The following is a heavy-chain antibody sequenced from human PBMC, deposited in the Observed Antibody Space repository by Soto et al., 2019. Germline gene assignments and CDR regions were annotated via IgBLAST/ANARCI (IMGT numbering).Heavy chain of an antibody. J-gene: IGHJ4*02. D-gene: IGHD1-26*01. Sequence: QVHLVQSGAEVKKPGASVKVSCKGSGYTFTSYGITWVRQAPGQGLAWMGWISAHNGNTDYAQKLQGRVTVTRDTSKSTAYMELRSLRSDDTAVYYCASGRYVDYWGQGALVTVSS. V-gene: IGHV1-18*01. CDR2: ISAHNGNT. CDR3: ASGRYVDY. CDR1: GYTFTSYG.